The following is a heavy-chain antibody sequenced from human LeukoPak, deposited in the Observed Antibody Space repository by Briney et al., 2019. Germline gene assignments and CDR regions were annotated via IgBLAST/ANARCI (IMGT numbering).Heavy chain of an antibody. CDR1: GGSISGYY. CDR3: ASSTYYYDSSGYPYNWFDP. Sequence: SETLSLTCTVSGGSISGYYWSWSRQPPGKGVEWIGNLYYMRGAWYKSSLKSRVTTSVDTSKNQFSLKLSSETAADTAVYYCASSTYYYDSSGYPYNWFDPWGQGTLVTVSS. V-gene: IGHV4-59*12. D-gene: IGHD3-22*01. CDR2: LYYMRGA. J-gene: IGHJ5*02.